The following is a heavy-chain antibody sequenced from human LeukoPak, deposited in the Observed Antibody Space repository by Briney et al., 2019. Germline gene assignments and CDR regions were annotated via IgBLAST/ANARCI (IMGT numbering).Heavy chain of an antibody. CDR3: ARGGHDFWSGSPPGAYFDY. D-gene: IGHD3-3*01. CDR2: IIPIFGTA. V-gene: IGHV1-69*05. Sequence: SVKVSCKASGHTFTTYGISWVRQAPGQGLEWLGRIIPIFGTANYAQKFQGRVTITTDESTSTAYMELSSLRSEDTAVYYCARGGHDFWSGSPPGAYFDYWGQGTLVTVSS. J-gene: IGHJ4*02. CDR1: GHTFTTYG.